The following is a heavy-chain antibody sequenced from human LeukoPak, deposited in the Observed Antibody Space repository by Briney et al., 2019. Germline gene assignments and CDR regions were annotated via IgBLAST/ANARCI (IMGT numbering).Heavy chain of an antibody. D-gene: IGHD1-26*01. Sequence: GGSLRLSCAAPGFSFSSYTMGWVRQAPGKGPEWVSSMTTGRNYIYYADSVKGRFTISRDNAKNSLFLQMTSLKAEDTAMYYCARVVGGSYYEGLLDFWGQGTLVTVSS. CDR3: ARVVGGSYYEGLLDF. V-gene: IGHV3-21*01. CDR2: MTTGRNYI. CDR1: GFSFSSYT. J-gene: IGHJ4*02.